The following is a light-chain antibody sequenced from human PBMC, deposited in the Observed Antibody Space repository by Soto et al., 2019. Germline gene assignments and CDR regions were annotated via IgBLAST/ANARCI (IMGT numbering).Light chain of an antibody. CDR1: QSISSW. CDR2: KAS. Sequence: DIQMTQSPSTLSASVGDRVTITCRASQSISSWLAWYQQKPGKAPKLLIYKASSLESGVQSRFSGSGSGTEFTLTISSLQPDDVATYYCQQYNNYPWTFGQGTKVEIK. V-gene: IGKV1-5*03. CDR3: QQYNNYPWT. J-gene: IGKJ1*01.